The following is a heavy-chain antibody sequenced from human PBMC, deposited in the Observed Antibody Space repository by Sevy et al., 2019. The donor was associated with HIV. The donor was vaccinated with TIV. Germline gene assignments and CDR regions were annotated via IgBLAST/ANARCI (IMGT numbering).Heavy chain of an antibody. J-gene: IGHJ6*02. Sequence: GGSLRLSCAASGFTFSSYWMSWVRQAPGKGLEWEANIKQDGSEKYYVDSVKGRFTISRDNAKNSLYLQMNSLRAEDTAVYYCARDVTGYCSGGSCYSGGGGMDVWGQGTTVTVSS. V-gene: IGHV3-7*01. CDR3: ARDVTGYCSGGSCYSGGGGMDV. CDR1: GFTFSSYW. D-gene: IGHD2-15*01. CDR2: IKQDGSEK.